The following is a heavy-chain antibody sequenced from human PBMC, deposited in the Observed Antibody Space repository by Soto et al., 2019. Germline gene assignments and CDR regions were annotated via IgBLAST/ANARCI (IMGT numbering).Heavy chain of an antibody. CDR1: GGSISSGGYY. D-gene: IGHD6-19*01. CDR2: IYYSGST. Sequence: PSETLSLTCTVSGGSISSGGYYWSWIRQHPGKGLEWIGYIYYSGSTYYNPSLKSRVTISVDTSKNQFSLKLSSVTAADTAVYYCARVVPYSSGWYYFDYWGQGTLVTVS. CDR3: ARVVPYSSGWYYFDY. V-gene: IGHV4-31*03. J-gene: IGHJ4*02.